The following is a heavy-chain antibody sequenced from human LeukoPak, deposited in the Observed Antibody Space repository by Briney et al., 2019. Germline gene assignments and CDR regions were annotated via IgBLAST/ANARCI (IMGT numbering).Heavy chain of an antibody. Sequence: SETLSLTCAVYGGSFSGYYWSWIRQPPGKGLEWIGEINHSGSTNYNPSLKSRVTISVDTSKNQFSLKLSSVTAADTAVYYCARGFGDYPSSYYYHGMDVWGQGTTVTVSS. J-gene: IGHJ6*02. CDR2: INHSGST. D-gene: IGHD4-17*01. CDR3: ARGFGDYPSSYYYHGMDV. V-gene: IGHV4-34*01. CDR1: GGSFSGYY.